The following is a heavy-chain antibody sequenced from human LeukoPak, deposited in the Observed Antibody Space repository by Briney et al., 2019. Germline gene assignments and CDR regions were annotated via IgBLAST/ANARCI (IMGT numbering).Heavy chain of an antibody. CDR1: GGSISSSSYY. CDR3: ARRTGYLIGMDV. J-gene: IGHJ6*02. Sequence: SETLSLTCTVSGGSISSSSYYWGWIRQPPGKGLEWIGSIYYSGSTYYNPSLKSRVTISVDTSKNQFSLKLSSVTAADTAVYYWARRTGYLIGMDVWGQGATVTVSS. CDR2: IYYSGST. V-gene: IGHV4-39*01. D-gene: IGHD7-27*01.